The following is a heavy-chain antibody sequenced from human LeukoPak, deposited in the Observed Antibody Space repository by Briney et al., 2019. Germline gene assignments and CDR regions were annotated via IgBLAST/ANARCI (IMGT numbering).Heavy chain of an antibody. V-gene: IGHV3-66*02. D-gene: IGHD5-18*01. Sequence: GGSLRLSCAASGFTVSNNYMTWVRQAPGKGLEWVSVIHSGGSTYYADSVKGRFTISRDNSKNTLYLQMNSLRAEDTAVYYCARRRGYSYGPDYFDYWGQGTLVTVSS. CDR3: ARRRGYSYGPDYFDY. J-gene: IGHJ4*02. CDR2: IHSGGST. CDR1: GFTVSNNY.